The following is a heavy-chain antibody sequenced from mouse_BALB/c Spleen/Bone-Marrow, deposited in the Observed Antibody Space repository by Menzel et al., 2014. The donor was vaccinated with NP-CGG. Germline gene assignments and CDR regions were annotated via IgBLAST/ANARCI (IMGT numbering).Heavy chain of an antibody. V-gene: IGHV1-80*01. Sequence: VQLQQSGAELVRPGSSVKISCKASGYAFSSYWMPWVKQRPGQGLEWIGQIYPGDGGTNYNGKFKGKATLTADKSSSTAYMQLSGLTSEDSAVYFCAKVTTWVAYWGQGTLVTVSS. CDR1: GYAFSSYW. CDR3: AKVTTWVAY. D-gene: IGHD2-2*01. J-gene: IGHJ3*01. CDR2: IYPGDGGT.